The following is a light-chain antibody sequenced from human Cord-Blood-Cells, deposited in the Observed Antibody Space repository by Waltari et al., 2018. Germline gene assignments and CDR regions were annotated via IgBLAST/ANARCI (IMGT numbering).Light chain of an antibody. V-gene: IGKV3-15*01. CDR3: QQYNNWPPLT. CDR1: QSVSSN. Sequence: EIVMTQSPATLSVSPGERATLSCRASQSVSSNFAWYQQKPGQAPRLLIYGASTRAPGIPARFSGSWSGTEFTLTISSLQSEDFAVYYCQQYNNWPPLTFGGGTKVEIK. J-gene: IGKJ4*01. CDR2: GAS.